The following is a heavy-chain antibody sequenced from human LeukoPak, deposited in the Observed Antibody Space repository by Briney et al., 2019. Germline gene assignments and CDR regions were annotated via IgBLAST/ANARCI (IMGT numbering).Heavy chain of an antibody. J-gene: IGHJ5*01. CDR3: ATEKDLLLDS. Sequence: ASVKVSCKVSGYSLGELSTHWVRQAPGQGLEWMGGFDPGDDETIYAQKFQGRVTMTEDISTDTAYLELSSLRSEDTAVYFCATEKDLLLDSWGQGTPVTVSS. CDR2: FDPGDDET. D-gene: IGHD1-26*01. V-gene: IGHV1-24*01. CDR1: GYSLGELS.